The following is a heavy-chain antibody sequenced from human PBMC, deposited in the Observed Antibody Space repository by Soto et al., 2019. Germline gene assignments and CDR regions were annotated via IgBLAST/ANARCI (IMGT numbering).Heavy chain of an antibody. D-gene: IGHD6-6*01. V-gene: IGHV3-21*01. CDR3: ARDFVYGSSSYDDAFDI. Sequence: EVQLVESGGGLVKPGGSLRLFCAASGFTFSSYSMNWVRQAPGKGLEWVSSISSSSSYIYYADSVKGRFTISRDNAKNSLYLQMNSLRAEDTAVYYCARDFVYGSSSYDDAFDIWGQGTMVTVSS. CDR1: GFTFSSYS. CDR2: ISSSSSYI. J-gene: IGHJ3*02.